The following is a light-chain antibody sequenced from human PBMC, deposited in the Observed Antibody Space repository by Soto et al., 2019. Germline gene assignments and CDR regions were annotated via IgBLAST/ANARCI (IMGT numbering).Light chain of an antibody. CDR1: SSDVGSYNL. CDR3: ASYAGTKLFV. V-gene: IGLV2-14*02. J-gene: IGLJ7*01. Sequence: QSALTQPASVSGSPGQSITISCTGTSSDVGSYNLVSWYQQHPGKAPKLMIYEGSKRPSGVSNRFSGSKSGSTASLTVSGLQADDEAEYYCASYAGTKLFVFGSGTQLTVL. CDR2: EGS.